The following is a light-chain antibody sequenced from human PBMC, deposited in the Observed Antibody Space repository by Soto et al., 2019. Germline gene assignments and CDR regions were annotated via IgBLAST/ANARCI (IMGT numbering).Light chain of an antibody. Sequence: DIRMTQSPSSLSASVGDRVTITCRASQNIARYVNWYQQKPGKAPKLLIHAASNLESGVPSRFSGRGSGTDFTLTITSLRPEDFATYHCQQSYSVPQTFGQGTKVDI. CDR3: QQSYSVPQT. CDR1: QNIARY. V-gene: IGKV1-39*01. CDR2: AAS. J-gene: IGKJ1*01.